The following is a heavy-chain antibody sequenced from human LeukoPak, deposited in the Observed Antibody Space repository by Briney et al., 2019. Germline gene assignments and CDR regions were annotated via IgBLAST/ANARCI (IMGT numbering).Heavy chain of an antibody. CDR2: TYYRSKWYN. CDR3: AREGGTTGTTIDY. Sequence: SQTLSLTCAISGDSVSSNSAAWNWIRQSRSRGLEWLGRTYYRSKWYNDYAVSVKSRITINPDTSKNQFSLQLNSVTPEDTAVYYCAREGGTTGTTIDYWGQGTLVTVSS. V-gene: IGHV6-1*01. CDR1: GDSVSSNSAA. D-gene: IGHD1-1*01. J-gene: IGHJ4*02.